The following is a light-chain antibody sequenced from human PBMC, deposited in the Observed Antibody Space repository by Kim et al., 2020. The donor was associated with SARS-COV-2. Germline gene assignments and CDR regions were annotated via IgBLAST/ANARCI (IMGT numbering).Light chain of an antibody. J-gene: IGKJ3*01. CDR3: QQYDDLPFT. CDR1: QVITSF. Sequence: VGDRIPSTRQVSQVITSFSNLYHQIAGKSPNLLIYSASNLETGVPSRFSGSGSGTDFTFTISSLQPEELATYYCQQYDDLPFTFGPGTKVDIK. CDR2: SAS. V-gene: IGKV1-33*01.